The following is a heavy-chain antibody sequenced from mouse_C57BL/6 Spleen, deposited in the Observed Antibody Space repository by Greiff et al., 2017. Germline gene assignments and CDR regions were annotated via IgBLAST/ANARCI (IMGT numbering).Heavy chain of an antibody. CDR3: ARGRWLGAMDY. D-gene: IGHD2-3*01. CDR1: GYTFTDYY. CDR2: IDPYNGGT. J-gene: IGHJ4*01. V-gene: IGHV1-19*01. Sequence: VQLQQSGPVLVKPGASVKMSCKASGYTFTDYYMNWVKQSPGKSLEWIGVIDPYNGGTSYNQKFKGKATLTVDKSSSTAYMELNSLTSEDSAVYYCARGRWLGAMDYWGQGTSVTVSS.